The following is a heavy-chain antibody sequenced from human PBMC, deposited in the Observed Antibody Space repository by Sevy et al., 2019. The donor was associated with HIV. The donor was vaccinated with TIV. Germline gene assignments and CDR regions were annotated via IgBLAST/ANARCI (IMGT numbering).Heavy chain of an antibody. CDR2: IYPGDSDI. Sequence: GESLKISCKSSGYSFTSYWIGWVRQMPGKGLEWMGIIYPGDSDIRYSPSFQGQVTITADKSINTAYLQWSSLKASDSAMDYCARHRLGYCSRTSCSGGDYWGQGTLVTVSS. D-gene: IGHD2-2*01. CDR3: ARHRLGYCSRTSCSGGDY. J-gene: IGHJ4*02. CDR1: GYSFTSYW. V-gene: IGHV5-51*01.